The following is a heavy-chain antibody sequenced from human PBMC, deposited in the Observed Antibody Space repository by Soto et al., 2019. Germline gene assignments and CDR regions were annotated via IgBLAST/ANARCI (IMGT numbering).Heavy chain of an antibody. D-gene: IGHD6-13*01. CDR3: ASYIAAAGMVWFDP. CDR2: ISAYNGNT. CDR1: GYTFTSYG. V-gene: IGHV1-18*01. Sequence: AASVKVSCKASGYTFTSYGISWVRQAPGQGLEWMGWISAYNGNTNYAQKLQGRVTMTTDTSTSTAYMELRSLRSDDTAVYYCASYIAAAGMVWFDPWGQGTLVTVSS. J-gene: IGHJ5*02.